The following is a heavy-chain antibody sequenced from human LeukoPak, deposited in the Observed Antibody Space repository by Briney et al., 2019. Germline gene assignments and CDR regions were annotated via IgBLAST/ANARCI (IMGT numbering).Heavy chain of an antibody. CDR1: GGTFSSYA. D-gene: IGHD3-22*01. V-gene: IGHV1-69*13. CDR3: ASYNYYDSSGYYRDAFDI. CDR2: IIPIFGTA. J-gene: IGHJ3*02. Sequence: SVKVSCKASGGTFSSYAISWVRQAPGQGLEWMGGIIPIFGTANYAQKFQGRVTITADESTSTAYMELSSLRSEDTAVYYCASYNYYDSSGYYRDAFDIWGQGTMITVSS.